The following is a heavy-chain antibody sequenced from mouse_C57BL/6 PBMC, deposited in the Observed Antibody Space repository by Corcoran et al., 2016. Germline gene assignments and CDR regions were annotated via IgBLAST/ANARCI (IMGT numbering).Heavy chain of an antibody. CDR3: AGWGNSAWFAY. D-gene: IGHD2-1*01. J-gene: IGHJ3*01. V-gene: IGHV9-3*01. Sequence: QIQLVPSGPELKEPGETVKISFKASGYTVRTYGMSWVKQAPGKGLWWMGWINTYSGVPTYADDFKGRFTFSLETSASTAYLQINNLKNEDTATYFCAGWGNSAWFAYWGQGTLVTVSA. CDR1: GYTVRTYG. CDR2: INTYSGVP.